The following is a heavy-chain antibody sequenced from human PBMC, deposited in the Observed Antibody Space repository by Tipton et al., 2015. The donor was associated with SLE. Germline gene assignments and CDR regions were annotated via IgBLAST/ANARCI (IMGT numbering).Heavy chain of an antibody. J-gene: IGHJ3*01. CDR3: ARGGSHKVGATF. Sequence: TLSLTCTVSGGSISSHYWSWIRQPPGKGLEWIGYIYYSGSTNYNPSLKSRVTISVDTSKNQFSLKLTSVTAADTAVYYCARGGSHKVGATFWGQGTMVTVSS. CDR1: GGSISSHY. V-gene: IGHV4-59*11. D-gene: IGHD1-26*01. CDR2: IYYSGST.